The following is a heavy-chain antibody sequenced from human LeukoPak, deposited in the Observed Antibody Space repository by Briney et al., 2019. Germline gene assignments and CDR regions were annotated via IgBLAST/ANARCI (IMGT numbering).Heavy chain of an antibody. V-gene: IGHV1-18*01. CDR3: ARDGLLTIVVVPAALGSFDY. Sequence: ASVKVSCKASGCTFTSYGISWVRQAPGQGLEWMGWISAYNGNTNYAQKLQGGVTMTTDTSTSTAYMELRSLRSDDTAVYYCARDGLLTIVVVPAALGSFDYWGQGTLVTVSS. CDR1: GCTFTSYG. CDR2: ISAYNGNT. J-gene: IGHJ4*02. D-gene: IGHD2-2*01.